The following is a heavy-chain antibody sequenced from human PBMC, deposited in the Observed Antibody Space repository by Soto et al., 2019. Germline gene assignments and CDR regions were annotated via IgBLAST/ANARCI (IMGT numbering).Heavy chain of an antibody. CDR3: ARQRLWGTSGYYYFEN. J-gene: IGHJ4*02. Sequence: GESLKISCKGSGYSFAGYWITWVRQKPGKGLEWMGRIDPSDSQTYYSPSFRGHVTISVTKSINTAYLQWSRLKASDTAIYYCARQRLWGTSGYYYFENWGQGTLVTVS. D-gene: IGHD3-22*01. CDR1: GYSFAGYW. V-gene: IGHV5-10-1*01. CDR2: IDPSDSQT.